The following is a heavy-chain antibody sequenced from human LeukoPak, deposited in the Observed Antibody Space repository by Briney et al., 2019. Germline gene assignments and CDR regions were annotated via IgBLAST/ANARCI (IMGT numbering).Heavy chain of an antibody. V-gene: IGHV4-39*07. J-gene: IGHJ4*02. D-gene: IGHD3-10*01. Sequence: PSETLSLTCTVSGGSISSSSYYWGWIRQPPGKGLEWIGSIYYSGSTYYNPSLKSRVTISVDTSKNQFSLKLSSVTAADTAVYYCARDVSMVRGPSYQPGLFDYWGQGTLVTVSS. CDR1: GGSISSSSYY. CDR3: ARDVSMVRGPSYQPGLFDY. CDR2: IYYSGST.